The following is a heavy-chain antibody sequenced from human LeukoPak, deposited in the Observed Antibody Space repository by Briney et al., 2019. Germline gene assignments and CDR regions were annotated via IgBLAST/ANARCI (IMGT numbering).Heavy chain of an antibody. CDR3: ARDCSSTSCPAFTLYYYYGMDV. CDR1: GFTFSSYS. J-gene: IGHJ6*02. CDR2: ISSSSCYI. D-gene: IGHD2-2*01. Sequence: TGGSLRLSCAASGFTFSSYSMNWVRQAPGKGLEWVSSISSSSCYIYYADSVKGRFTISRDNAKNSLYLQMNSLRAEDTAVYYCARDCSSTSCPAFTLYYYYGMDVWGQGTTVTVSS. V-gene: IGHV3-21*01.